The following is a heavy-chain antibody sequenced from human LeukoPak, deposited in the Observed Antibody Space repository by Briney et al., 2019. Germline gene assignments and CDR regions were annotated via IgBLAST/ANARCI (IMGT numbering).Heavy chain of an antibody. D-gene: IGHD6-13*01. CDR3: ARHSSSWYIDY. CDR2: ISSSSSYI. J-gene: IGHJ4*02. Sequence: PGGSLRLSCAASGFTFSSYAMSWVRQAPGKGLEWVSSISSSSSYIYYADSVKGRFTISRDNAKNSLYLQMNSLRAEDTAVYYCARHSSSWYIDYWGQGTLVTVSS. V-gene: IGHV3-21*01. CDR1: GFTFSSYA.